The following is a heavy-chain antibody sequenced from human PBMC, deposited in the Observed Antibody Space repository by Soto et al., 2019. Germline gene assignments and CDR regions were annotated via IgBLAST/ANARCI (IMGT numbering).Heavy chain of an antibody. J-gene: IGHJ4*02. CDR1: GFTYEDYG. CDR2: IRSNSVSI. Sequence: EVQLVESGGGLVQPGRSLRLSCAASGFTYEDYGMHCFRQVPGKGLEWVAGIRSNSVSINYADSVRGRFIISRDNGKNTPYLQMRSLRAEDKPLYYCAKGGTYDYSWAFNYWGQGTVVNVS. D-gene: IGHD3-16*01. CDR3: AKGGTYDYSWAFNY. V-gene: IGHV3-9*01.